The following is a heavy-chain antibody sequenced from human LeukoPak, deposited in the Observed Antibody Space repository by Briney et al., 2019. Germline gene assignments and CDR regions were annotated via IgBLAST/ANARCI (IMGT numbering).Heavy chain of an antibody. CDR3: AREFIDAFDI. J-gene: IGHJ3*02. CDR2: ISYDGNNK. V-gene: IGHV3-30*19. CDR1: GFTFSSYG. Sequence: GGSLRLSCAASGFTFSSYGMHWVRQAPGKGLEWVAVISYDGNNKYYADSVKGRFTISRDTSKNTLYLQMNSLRAEDTAIYYCAREFIDAFDIWGQGTMVTVSS.